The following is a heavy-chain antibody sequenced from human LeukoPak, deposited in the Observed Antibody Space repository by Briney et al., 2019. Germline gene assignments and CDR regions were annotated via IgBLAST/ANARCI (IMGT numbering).Heavy chain of an antibody. CDR3: AKDRAAAGRGEYFQH. V-gene: IGHV3-9*01. D-gene: IGHD6-13*01. CDR1: GFTFDDYA. Sequence: GGSLRLSCAAPGFTFDDYAMHWVRQAPGKGLEWVSGISWNSGSIGYADSVKGRFTISRDNAKNSLYLQMNSLRAEDTALYYCAKDRAAAGRGEYFQHWGQGTLVTVSS. J-gene: IGHJ1*01. CDR2: ISWNSGSI.